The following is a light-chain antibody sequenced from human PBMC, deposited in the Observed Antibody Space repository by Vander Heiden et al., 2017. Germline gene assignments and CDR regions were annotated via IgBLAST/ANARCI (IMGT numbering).Light chain of an antibody. CDR1: QSVSSSY. Sequence: DIVLTQSPCTLSWSPGERATLSCRASQSVSSSYLARYQQKPGQAPRLLIYGASSRATGIPDRFSGSGSGTDFTLTIRRLEPEDCAVSYCQQDGSSNTFGQGTRLEIK. J-gene: IGKJ5*01. V-gene: IGKV3-20*01. CDR3: QQDGSSNT. CDR2: GAS.